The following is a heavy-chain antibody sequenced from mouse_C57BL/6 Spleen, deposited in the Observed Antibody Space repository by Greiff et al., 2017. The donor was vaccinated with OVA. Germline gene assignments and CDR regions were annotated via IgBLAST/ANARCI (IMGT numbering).Heavy chain of an antibody. CDR2: ISSGGSYT. Sequence: EVQRVESGGDLVKPGGSLKLSCAASGFTFSSYGMSWVRQTPDKRLEWVATISSGGSYTYYPDSVKGRFTISRDNAKNTLYLQMSSLKSEDTAMYYCARPDSSGYYFDYWGQGTTLTVSS. CDR3: ARPDSSGYYFDY. J-gene: IGHJ2*01. D-gene: IGHD3-2*02. V-gene: IGHV5-6*01. CDR1: GFTFSSYG.